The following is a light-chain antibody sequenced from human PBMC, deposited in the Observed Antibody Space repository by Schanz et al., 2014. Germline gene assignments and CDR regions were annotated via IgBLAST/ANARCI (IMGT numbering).Light chain of an antibody. V-gene: IGKV3-20*01. CDR3: QQYGRSLWT. J-gene: IGKJ1*01. CDR2: ATS. CDR1: QSVSSGN. Sequence: EIVLTQSPGTLSLSPGERATLSCRASQSVSSGNLAWYQQKPGQAPRLLIYATSNRATGIPDRFSGSGSGTDFTLTIGRLEPEDFAVYYCQQYGRSLWTFGQGTKVEIK.